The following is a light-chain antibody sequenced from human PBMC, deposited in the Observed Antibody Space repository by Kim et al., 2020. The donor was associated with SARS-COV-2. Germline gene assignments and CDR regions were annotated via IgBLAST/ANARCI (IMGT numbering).Light chain of an antibody. CDR3: QQLNSYPYT. V-gene: IGKV1-9*01. J-gene: IGKJ2*01. CDR2: ASS. Sequence: SASLGYILPTPTRASQRIISFLAWDQRQPGKAPKMLIYASSTLQSGVPSRFSGSATGTEFTLTISSLQSEDFATYYWQQLNSYPYTFGQGTKLEI. CDR1: QRIISF.